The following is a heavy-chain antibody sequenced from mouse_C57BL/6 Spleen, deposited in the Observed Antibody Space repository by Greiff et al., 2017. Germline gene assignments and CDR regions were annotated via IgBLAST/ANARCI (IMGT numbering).Heavy chain of an antibody. CDR3: ARTVSSYSYWYFDV. Sequence: QVQLQQPGAELVKPGASVTLSCKASGYTFTSYWMHWVKQRPGQGLEWIGMIHPNSGSTNYNEKFKSKATLTVDKSSSTAYMQLSSLTSEDSAVYYWARTVSSYSYWYFDVWGTGTTVTVSS. CDR2: IHPNSGST. J-gene: IGHJ1*03. V-gene: IGHV1-64*01. CDR1: GYTFTSYW. D-gene: IGHD1-1*01.